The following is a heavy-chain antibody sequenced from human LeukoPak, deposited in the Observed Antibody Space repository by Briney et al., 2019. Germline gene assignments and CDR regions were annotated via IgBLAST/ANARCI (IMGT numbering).Heavy chain of an antibody. CDR1: GFTFSSYG. Sequence: PGGSLRLSCAASGFTFSSYGMHWVRQAPGKGLEWVAVISYDGSNKYYADSVKGRFTISRDNSKNTLYLQMNSLRAEDTAVYYCARGYLREYFDYWGQGTLVTVSS. CDR3: ARGYLREYFDY. V-gene: IGHV3-30*03. J-gene: IGHJ4*02. CDR2: ISYDGSNK. D-gene: IGHD1-14*01.